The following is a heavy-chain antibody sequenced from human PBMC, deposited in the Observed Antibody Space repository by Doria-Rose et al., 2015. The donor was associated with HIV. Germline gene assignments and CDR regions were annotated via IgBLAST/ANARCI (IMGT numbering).Heavy chain of an antibody. D-gene: IGHD1-1*01. CDR3: AKSLSALNSFDY. J-gene: IGHJ4*02. CDR2: IRGSGDT. V-gene: IGHV3-23*01. CDR1: GFILNTYV. Sequence: LRLSCAASGFILNTYVMNWVRQAPGKGLEWVSSIRGSGDTYYSDSVKGRFTISRDNSKNTLFLQMNSLRAEDTAVYYCAKSLSALNSFDYWGQGTLVTVSS.